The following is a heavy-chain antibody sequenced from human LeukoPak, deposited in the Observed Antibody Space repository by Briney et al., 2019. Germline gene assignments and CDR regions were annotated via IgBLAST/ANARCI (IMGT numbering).Heavy chain of an antibody. CDR2: IYISGSGST. J-gene: IGHJ6*03. D-gene: IGHD6-19*01. CDR1: GGSISSYY. CDR3: ARDKRVAVAGTYIYYYYMDV. V-gene: IGHV4-4*07. Sequence: SETLSLTCTVSGGSISSYYWGWIRQPAGKGLEWIGRIYISGSGSTNYNPSLKSRVTMSVDTSKNQFSLKLSSVTAADTAVYYCARDKRVAVAGTYIYYYYMDVWGNGTTVTISS.